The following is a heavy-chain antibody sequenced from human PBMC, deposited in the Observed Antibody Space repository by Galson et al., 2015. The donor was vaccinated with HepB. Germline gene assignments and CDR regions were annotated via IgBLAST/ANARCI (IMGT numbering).Heavy chain of an antibody. D-gene: IGHD2-2*01. J-gene: IGHJ3*02. CDR3: ARSLVVNDAFDI. CDR1: GFTFSSYA. CDR2: ISSNGGST. Sequence: SLRLSCADSGFTFSSYAMHWVRQAPGKGLEYVSAISSNGGSTYYANSVKGRFTISRDNSKNTLYLQMGSLRAEDMAVYYCARSLVVNDAFDIWGQGTMVTVSS. V-gene: IGHV3-64*01.